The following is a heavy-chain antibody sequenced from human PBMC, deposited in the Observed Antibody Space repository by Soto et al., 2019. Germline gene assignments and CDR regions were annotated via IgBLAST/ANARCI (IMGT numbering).Heavy chain of an antibody. V-gene: IGHV3-23*01. Sequence: PGGSLRLSCAASGFTFSSYAMSWVRQAPGKGLEWVSAISGSGGSTYYADSVKGRFTISRDNSKNTLYLQMNSLRAEDTAVYYCAKSLRSPGSKSSGWPNKDYWGQGTLVTVSS. CDR3: AKSLRSPGSKSSGWPNKDY. D-gene: IGHD6-19*01. CDR1: GFTFSSYA. CDR2: ISGSGGST. J-gene: IGHJ4*02.